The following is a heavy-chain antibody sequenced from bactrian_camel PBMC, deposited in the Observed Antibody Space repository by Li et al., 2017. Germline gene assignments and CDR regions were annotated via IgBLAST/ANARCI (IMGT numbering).Heavy chain of an antibody. CDR3: ATPNPRDDWHRFPSRPNPSCTNYEQNY. CDR2: IPTGGGSI. Sequence: VQLVESGGTSVQAGGSLSLPCEVGTIGTERRCMGWLRQAPGKEREAVAAIPTGGGSIYYSDSVKGRFTISRESAKNTVYLEMTSLKLEDTARYYCATPNPRDDWHRFPSRPNPSCTNYEQNYWGPGTQVTVS. V-gene: IGHV3S40*01. J-gene: IGHJ4*01. D-gene: IGHD3*01. CDR1: TIGTERRC.